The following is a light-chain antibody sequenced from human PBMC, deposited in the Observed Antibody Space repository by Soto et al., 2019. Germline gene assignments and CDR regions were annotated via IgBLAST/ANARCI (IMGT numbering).Light chain of an antibody. CDR1: INDVGGYNY. Sequence: QSALTQPPSASGSPGQSVTISCAGTINDVGGYNYVSWYQQLPGKVPQLMIYQVTKRPSGVPDRFSASKSDTTASLTISGLQAEDEGDYYCMSYAGGNRFVFGTGTKVTVL. J-gene: IGLJ1*01. V-gene: IGLV2-8*01. CDR2: QVT. CDR3: MSYAGGNRFV.